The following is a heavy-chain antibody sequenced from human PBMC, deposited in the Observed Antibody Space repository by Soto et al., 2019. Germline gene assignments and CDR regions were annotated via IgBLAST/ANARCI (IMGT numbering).Heavy chain of an antibody. Sequence: SETLSLTCSVSGFAISRGYYWSWVRQPPGKGLEWIGSIYPSVSSYHNPSLATRLRLSSDTSKNQFTLNLTSVTAADTALYFCAREKVGTTFFDNWGQGSQVTVSS. CDR3: AREKVGTTFFDN. CDR2: IYPSVSS. D-gene: IGHD1-1*01. V-gene: IGHV4-38-2*02. J-gene: IGHJ4*02. CDR1: GFAISRGYY.